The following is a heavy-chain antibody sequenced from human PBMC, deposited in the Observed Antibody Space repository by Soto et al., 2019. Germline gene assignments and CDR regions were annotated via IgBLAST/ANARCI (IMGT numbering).Heavy chain of an antibody. CDR3: ARGAWASAFDI. CDR1: GGSISNYY. D-gene: IGHD7-27*01. V-gene: IGHV4-59*08. J-gene: IGHJ3*02. Sequence: PSETLSLTCTVSGGSISNYYWTWIRQPPGKGLEWIGYIYYSGITNYNPSLKSRVTISVETSKNQFSLKLSSVTAADTAVYYCARGAWASAFDIWGQGTMVTVSS. CDR2: IYYSGIT.